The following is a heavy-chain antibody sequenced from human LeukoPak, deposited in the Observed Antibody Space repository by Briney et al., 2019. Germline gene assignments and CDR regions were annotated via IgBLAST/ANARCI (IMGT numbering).Heavy chain of an antibody. Sequence: GESLKISCKGSGYSFTSYWIGWVRQMPGKGLEWMGIIYPGDSDTKYSPSFQGQVTISADKSLSTAYLQWRSLKASDTAMYYCARPAGRTDPGWFDTWGQGTLVTVSS. V-gene: IGHV5-51*01. CDR1: GYSFTSYW. D-gene: IGHD6-13*01. CDR2: IYPGDSDT. J-gene: IGHJ5*02. CDR3: ARPAGRTDPGWFDT.